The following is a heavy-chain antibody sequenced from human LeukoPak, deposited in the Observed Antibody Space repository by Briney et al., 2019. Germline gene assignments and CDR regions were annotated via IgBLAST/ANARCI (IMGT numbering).Heavy chain of an antibody. CDR3: AKYFAAGLNFDY. V-gene: IGHV3-23*01. CDR1: GFTFSSYA. Sequence: GGSLRLSCAASGFTFSSYAMSWVRQAPGKGLEWVSAISGSGGSTYYADSVKGRFTISRDNSKNTLYLQMSSLRAEDTAVYYCAKYFAAGLNFDYWGQGTLVTVSS. D-gene: IGHD6-13*01. J-gene: IGHJ4*02. CDR2: ISGSGGST.